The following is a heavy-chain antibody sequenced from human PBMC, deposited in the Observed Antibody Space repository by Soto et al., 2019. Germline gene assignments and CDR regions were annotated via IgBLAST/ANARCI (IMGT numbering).Heavy chain of an antibody. CDR1: GGSISSYY. D-gene: IGHD6-6*01. Sequence: QVQLQESGPGLVKPSETLSLTCTVSGGSISSYYWSWIRQPPGKGLEWIGYIYYSGSTNYNPSLKSRVTISVDTSKTQFSLKLSSVTAADTAVYYCARARPDLPGYYYYYMDVWGKGTTVTVSS. J-gene: IGHJ6*03. V-gene: IGHV4-59*01. CDR2: IYYSGST. CDR3: ARARPDLPGYYYYYMDV.